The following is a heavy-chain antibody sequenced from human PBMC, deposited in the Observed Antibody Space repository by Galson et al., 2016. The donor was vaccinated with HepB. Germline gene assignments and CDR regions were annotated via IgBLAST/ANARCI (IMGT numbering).Heavy chain of an antibody. CDR1: GFTFSTYG. CDR2: IWYDGNNK. CDR3: ARDGVSKGYYNDFMDS. J-gene: IGHJ4*02. V-gene: IGHV3-33*01. Sequence: SLRLSCAASGFTFSTYGMHWVRQAPGKGLEWVASIWYDGNNKYYADFVKGRFTISRDDSNKTLYLQMNSLRADDTALYYCARDGVSKGYYNDFMDSWGQGTLVTVSS. D-gene: IGHD3-22*01.